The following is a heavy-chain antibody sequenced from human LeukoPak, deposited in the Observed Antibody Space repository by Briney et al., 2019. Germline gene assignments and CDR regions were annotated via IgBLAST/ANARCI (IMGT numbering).Heavy chain of an antibody. V-gene: IGHV3-11*01. Sequence: GGSLRLSCAASGFTFSDYNMNWVRQAPGKGLEWVSYITNSGSTIHYADSVKGRFTISRDNAKNSLYLQMNSLRAEDTAVYYCARSIGLTGGGVDVWGQGTTVTVSS. CDR1: GFTFSDYN. CDR2: ITNSGSTI. J-gene: IGHJ6*02. CDR3: ARSIGLTGGGVDV. D-gene: IGHD3-9*01.